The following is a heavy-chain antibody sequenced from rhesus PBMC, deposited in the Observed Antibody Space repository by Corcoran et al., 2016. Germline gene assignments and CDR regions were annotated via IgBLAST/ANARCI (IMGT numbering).Heavy chain of an antibody. CDR3: AKGKYLDWLSLKSYGLDS. CDR1: GYSFTSYW. V-gene: IGHV5-20*01. CDR2: IDPSDSDT. J-gene: IGHJ6*01. Sequence: EVQLVQSGAEVKRPGESLKISCKTSGYSFTSYWISWVRQMPGKGQECMGAIDPSDSDTRYNPSFQGQVTSSADKSISTAYLQWSRLKASDTATYYCAKGKYLDWLSLKSYGLDSWGQGVVVTVSS. D-gene: IGHD3-3*01.